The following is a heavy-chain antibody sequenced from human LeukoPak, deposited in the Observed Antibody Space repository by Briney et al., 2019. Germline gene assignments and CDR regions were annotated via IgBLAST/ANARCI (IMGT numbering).Heavy chain of an antibody. Sequence: PSETLSLTCAVANGSISGNNWWSWVRQRPRKELAWIGEIYHSGSTNYNRSLKSRVTISIDKSKIQFSLRLSSVTAADTAVYYCARAPSFYDNSGYSFDYWGQGTLVTVSS. CDR3: ARAPSFYDNSGYSFDY. CDR2: IYHSGST. D-gene: IGHD3-22*01. J-gene: IGHJ4*02. CDR1: NGSISGNNW. V-gene: IGHV4-4*02.